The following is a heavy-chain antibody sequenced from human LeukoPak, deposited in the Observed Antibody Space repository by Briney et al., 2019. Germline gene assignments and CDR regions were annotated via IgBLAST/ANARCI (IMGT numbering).Heavy chain of an antibody. V-gene: IGHV3-23*01. CDR1: GFTFSSYA. J-gene: IGHJ4*02. D-gene: IGHD3-9*01. CDR2: ISGSGGST. CDR3: ASDPDILTGYYRGDY. Sequence: GGSLRLSCAASGFTFSSYAMSWVRQAPGKGLEWVSAISGSGGSTYYADSVKGRFTISRDNSKNTLYLQMNSLRAEDTAVYYCASDPDILTGYYRGDYWGQGTLVTVSS.